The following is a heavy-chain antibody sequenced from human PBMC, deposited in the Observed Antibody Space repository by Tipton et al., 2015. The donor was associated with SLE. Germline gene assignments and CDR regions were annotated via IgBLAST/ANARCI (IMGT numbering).Heavy chain of an antibody. J-gene: IGHJ6*02. D-gene: IGHD2-15*01. CDR2: IHYSGNT. Sequence: TLSLTCTVSGGSISSSAYYWGWIRQPPGKGLEWIGNIHYSGNTYCNPSLKSRVTISLDTSKNQFSLKLSSVTAADTAVYYCASGEVVAIPGGPPLYYYHALDVWGQGTTVTVS. V-gene: IGHV4-39*07. CDR3: ASGEVVAIPGGPPLYYYHALDV. CDR1: GGSISSSAYY.